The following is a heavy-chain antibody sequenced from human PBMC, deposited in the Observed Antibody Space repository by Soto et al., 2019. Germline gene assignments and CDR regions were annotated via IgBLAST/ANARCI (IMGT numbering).Heavy chain of an antibody. Sequence: EVQLVESGGGLVQPGGSLKISCSASGFTFSTSWMSWVRQAPGKGLEWVANIKQDGSEEYYVDSVKGRFTVSRDNAKNSLYLQMNSLRVEDTSVYFCARDPRHSDAYWGLGTLVTVSS. CDR3: ARDPRHSDAY. V-gene: IGHV3-7*05. CDR1: GFTFSTSW. CDR2: IKQDGSEE. J-gene: IGHJ4*02. D-gene: IGHD5-18*01.